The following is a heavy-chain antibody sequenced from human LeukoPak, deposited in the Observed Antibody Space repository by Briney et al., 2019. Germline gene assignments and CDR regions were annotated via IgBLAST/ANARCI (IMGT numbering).Heavy chain of an antibody. J-gene: IGHJ6*02. V-gene: IGHV3-74*01. CDR3: AREPPYYDSSGLYYYYGMDV. Sequence: PGGSLRLSCAASGFTFSSYWMHWVRQAPGKGLVWVSRINSDGSSTSYADSVKGRFTISRDNAKNTLYLQMNSLRAEDTAVYYCAREPPYYDSSGLYYYYGMDVWGQGTTVTVSS. CDR2: INSDGSST. D-gene: IGHD3-22*01. CDR1: GFTFSSYW.